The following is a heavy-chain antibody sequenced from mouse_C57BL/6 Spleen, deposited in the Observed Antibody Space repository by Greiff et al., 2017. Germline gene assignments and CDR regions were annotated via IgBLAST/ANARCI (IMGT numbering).Heavy chain of an antibody. V-gene: IGHV5-4*01. CDR1: GFTFSSYA. D-gene: IGHD2-4*01. CDR3: ARDGDYDYGFAY. CDR2: ISDGGSYT. J-gene: IGHJ3*01. Sequence: EVNLVESGGGLVKPGGSLKLSCAASGFTFSSYAMSWVRQTPEKRLEWVATISDGGSYTYYPDNVKGRFTISRDNAKNNLYLQMSHLKSEDTAMYYCARDGDYDYGFAYWGQGTLVTVSA.